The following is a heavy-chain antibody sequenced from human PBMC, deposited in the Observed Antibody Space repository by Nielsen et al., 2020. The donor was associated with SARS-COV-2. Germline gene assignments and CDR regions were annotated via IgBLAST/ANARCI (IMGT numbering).Heavy chain of an antibody. CDR2: IKSKTDGGTT. V-gene: IGHV3-15*05. CDR3: ATRGNDY. CDR1: GFTFSSYA. J-gene: IGHJ4*02. D-gene: IGHD3-16*01. Sequence: GESLKISCAASGFTFSSYAMTWVRQAPGKGLEWVGRIKSKTDGGTTDYAGPVKDRFSISRDDSRNTLYLQMNSLKTEDTAVYYCATRGNDYWGQGTLVTVSS.